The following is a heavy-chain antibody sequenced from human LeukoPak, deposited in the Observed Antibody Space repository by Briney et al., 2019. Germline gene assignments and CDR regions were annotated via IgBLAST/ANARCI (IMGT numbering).Heavy chain of an antibody. J-gene: IGHJ3*02. V-gene: IGHV3-30*02. CDR2: IRYDGSNK. CDR3: AKDSTGIQLWFPDAFDI. D-gene: IGHD5-18*01. Sequence: GGSLRLSCAASGFTFSSYGMHWVRQAPGKGLEWVAFIRYDGSNKYYADSVKGRFTISRDNSKNTLYLQMNSLRAEDTAVYYWAKDSTGIQLWFPDAFDIWGQGTMVTVSS. CDR1: GFTFSSYG.